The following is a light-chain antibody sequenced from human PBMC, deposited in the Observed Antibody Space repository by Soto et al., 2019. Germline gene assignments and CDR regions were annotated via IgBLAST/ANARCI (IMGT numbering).Light chain of an antibody. J-gene: IGLJ1*01. CDR1: SSDVGGYNY. V-gene: IGLV2-8*01. Sequence: QSVLTQPPSASGSPGQSVTISCTGTSSDVGGYNYVSWYQQHPGKAPKLMIYEVSKRPSVVPDRFSGSKSGNTASLTVSGLQAEDEADYYCSSYAGSNTYVFGTGTKVTVL. CDR3: SSYAGSNTYV. CDR2: EVS.